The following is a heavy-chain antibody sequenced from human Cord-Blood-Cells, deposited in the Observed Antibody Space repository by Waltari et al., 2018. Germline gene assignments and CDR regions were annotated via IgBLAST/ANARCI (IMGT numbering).Heavy chain of an antibody. CDR1: GFTFSSYG. Sequence: QVQLVESGGGVVQPGRSLRLSCAAPGFTFSSYGMHWVRQAPGKGLEWVAVISYDGSNKYYADSVKGRFTISRDNSKNTLYLQMNSLRAEDTAVYYCAKDMYPLGPIIDYWGQGTLVTVSS. CDR3: AKDMYPLGPIIDY. D-gene: IGHD2-2*01. CDR2: ISYDGSNK. J-gene: IGHJ4*02. V-gene: IGHV3-30*18.